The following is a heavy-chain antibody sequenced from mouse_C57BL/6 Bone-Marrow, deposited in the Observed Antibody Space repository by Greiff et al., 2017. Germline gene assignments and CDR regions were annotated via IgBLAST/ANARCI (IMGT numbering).Heavy chain of an antibody. CDR3: ATWAPFAY. J-gene: IGHJ3*01. CDR1: GFNIKDDY. CDR2: IDPENGDT. Sequence: DVQLQESGAELVRPGASVKLSCTASGFNIKDDYMHWVKQRPEQGLEWIGWIDPENGDTEYASKFQGKATITADTSSNTAYLQLSSLTSEDTAVSYCATWAPFAYWGQGTLVTVSA. V-gene: IGHV14-4*01.